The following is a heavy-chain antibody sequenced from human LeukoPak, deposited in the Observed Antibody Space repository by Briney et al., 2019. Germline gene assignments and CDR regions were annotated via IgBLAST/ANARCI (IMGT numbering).Heavy chain of an antibody. J-gene: IGHJ6*03. V-gene: IGHV3-7*01. CDR3: ARETPTYYYYMDV. CDR2: INQDGGEK. CDR1: GLTFNAYW. Sequence: GGSLRLSCAASGLTFNAYWMSWVRQAPGKGLEWVANINQDGGEKYYADSVKGRFTISRDNARKSLSLQMNSLRVEDTAVYYCARETPTYYYYMDVWGKGTTVTVSS.